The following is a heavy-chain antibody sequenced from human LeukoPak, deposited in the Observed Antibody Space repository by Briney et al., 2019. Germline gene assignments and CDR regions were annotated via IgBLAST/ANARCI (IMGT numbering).Heavy chain of an antibody. CDR3: AVHLPVDYLDR. V-gene: IGHV1-8*01. CDR2: MNPDSGNT. Sequence: ASVRVSCKASGYAFNIYDINWVRQATGQGLEWMGWMNPDSGNTGFAQKFQGRVTMTRNTSITTAYMELSSLRFEDTAVYYCAVHLPVDYLDRWGQGTLVTVSS. CDR1: GYAFNIYD. J-gene: IGHJ4*02.